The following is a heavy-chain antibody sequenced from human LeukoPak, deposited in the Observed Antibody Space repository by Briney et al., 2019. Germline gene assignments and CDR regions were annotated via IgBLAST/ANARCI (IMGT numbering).Heavy chain of an antibody. CDR1: GGSFSGYY. D-gene: IGHD6-13*01. J-gene: IGHJ5*02. CDR3: ARHGSIAAAGIRTNWFDP. Sequence: SETLSLTCAVYGGSFSGYYWSWIRQPPGKGLEWIGEINHSGSTNYNPSLKSRVTISVDTSRNQFSLKLSSVTAADTAVYYCARHGSIAAAGIRTNWFDPWGQGTLVTVSS. V-gene: IGHV4-34*01. CDR2: INHSGST.